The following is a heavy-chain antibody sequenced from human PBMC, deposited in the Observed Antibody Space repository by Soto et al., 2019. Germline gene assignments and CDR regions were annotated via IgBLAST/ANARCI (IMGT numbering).Heavy chain of an antibody. CDR2: INHSGST. CDR3: ARRTYYYYGMDV. J-gene: IGHJ6*02. D-gene: IGHD1-7*01. Sequence: PSETLSLTCAVYGGSFSCYYWSWIRQPPGKGLEWIGEINHSGSTNYNPSLKSRVTISVDTSKNQFSLKLSSVTAADTAVYYCARRTYYYYGMDVWGQGTTVTVSS. V-gene: IGHV4-34*01. CDR1: GGSFSCYY.